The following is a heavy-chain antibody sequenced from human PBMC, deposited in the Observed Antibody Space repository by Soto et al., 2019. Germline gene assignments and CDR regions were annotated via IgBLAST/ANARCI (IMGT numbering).Heavy chain of an antibody. D-gene: IGHD3-10*01. V-gene: IGHV4-31*03. Sequence: QVQLQESDPGLVMPSQTLSLTCTVSGGSITSDNYCWTWIRQHPVKGLEWMGHIYYSGSTSYNPSLKSRVTISIDTSKNQFSLKLTSVTAADTAVYYCARDGDFFGSGSPPLLSKWGQGTLVTVSS. J-gene: IGHJ4*02. CDR2: IYYSGST. CDR1: GGSITSDNYC. CDR3: ARDGDFFGSGSPPLLSK.